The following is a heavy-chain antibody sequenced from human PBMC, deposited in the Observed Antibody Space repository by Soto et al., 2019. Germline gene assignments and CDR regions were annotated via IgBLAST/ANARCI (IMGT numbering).Heavy chain of an antibody. V-gene: IGHV3-23*01. CDR2: ISASDGST. CDR3: ARHPGYYDILTGYTTYYFDY. CDR1: GFTFSSYA. D-gene: IGHD3-9*01. J-gene: IGHJ4*02. Sequence: PGGSLRLSCAASGFTFSSYAMNWVRQAPGKGLEWVSSISASDGSTYYADSVMGRFTISRDNSKKMLFLQMNSLRVEDTAVYYCARHPGYYDILTGYTTYYFDYWGQGILVTVSS.